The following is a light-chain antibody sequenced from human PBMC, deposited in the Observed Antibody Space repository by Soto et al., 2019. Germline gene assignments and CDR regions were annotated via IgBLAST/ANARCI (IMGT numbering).Light chain of an antibody. CDR1: QSIRIS. V-gene: IGKV1-39*01. J-gene: IGKJ1*01. Sequence: DIQMTQSPSSLSASVGARVTISCRASQSIRISVSWYQQKPGTAPKLLIRAASSIQSAVPSRFSGSGSDTDFTLTISSLQIEDFSTYYCQQNGSTPLTFGQGTNVEI. CDR3: QQNGSTPLT. CDR2: AAS.